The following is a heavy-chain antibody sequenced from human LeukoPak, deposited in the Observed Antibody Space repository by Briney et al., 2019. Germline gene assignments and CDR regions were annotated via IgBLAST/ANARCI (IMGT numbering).Heavy chain of an antibody. D-gene: IGHD2-21*01. CDR2: IYYSGST. J-gene: IGHJ4*02. Sequence: SETLSLTCTVSGGSISSYYWSWIRQPPGKGLEWIGYIYYSGSTNYNPSLKSRVTISVDTSKNQFSLKLSSVTAADTAVYHCARTVEYRGGDCYSFDYWGQGTLVTVSS. CDR1: GGSISSYY. V-gene: IGHV4-59*01. CDR3: ARTVEYRGGDCYSFDY.